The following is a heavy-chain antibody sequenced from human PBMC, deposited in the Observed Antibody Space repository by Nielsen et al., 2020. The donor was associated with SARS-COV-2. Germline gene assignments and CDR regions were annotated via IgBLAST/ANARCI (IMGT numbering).Heavy chain of an antibody. D-gene: IGHD3-3*01. Sequence: RQAPGKGLEWIGSIYYSGSTYYNPSLKSRVTISVDTSKNQFSLKLSSVTAADTAVYYCARCGLEDYVGYWGQGTLVTVSS. CDR2: IYYSGST. CDR3: ARCGLEDYVGY. V-gene: IGHV4-39*01. J-gene: IGHJ4*02.